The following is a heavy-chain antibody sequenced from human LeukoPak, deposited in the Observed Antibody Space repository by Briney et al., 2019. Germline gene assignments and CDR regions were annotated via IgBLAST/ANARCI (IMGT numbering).Heavy chain of an antibody. J-gene: IGHJ6*03. Sequence: GGSLRLSCAASGFTFSTYNMNWVRQAPGKGLEWLSSITSSSSYIYYADSVKGRFTISRDNSKNTLYLQMNSLRAEDTAVYYCARAPGPSGTLYYYYYMDVWGKGTTVTVSS. CDR2: ITSSSSYI. V-gene: IGHV3-21*01. CDR3: ARAPGPSGTLYYYYYMDV. D-gene: IGHD2-2*01. CDR1: GFTFSTYN.